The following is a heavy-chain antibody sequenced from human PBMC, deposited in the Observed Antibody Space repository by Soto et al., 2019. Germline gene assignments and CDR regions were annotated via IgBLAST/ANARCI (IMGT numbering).Heavy chain of an antibody. Sequence: SVKVSCNAAGGPFISYAIIWVRQAPGQGLEWMGGIIPIFGTANYAQEFQGRVTMTADESTTTAYMELSSLRSEDTAVYYCARRYTSGYGGNLYFDLWGQGTLVTVSS. CDR3: ARRYTSGYGGNLYFDL. V-gene: IGHV1-69*01. CDR2: IIPIFGTA. J-gene: IGHJ4*02. CDR1: GGPFISYA. D-gene: IGHD4-17*01.